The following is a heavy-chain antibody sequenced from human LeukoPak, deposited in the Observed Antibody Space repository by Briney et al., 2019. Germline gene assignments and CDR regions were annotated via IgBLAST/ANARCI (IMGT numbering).Heavy chain of an antibody. D-gene: IGHD4-17*01. CDR1: ADSVSIYY. CDR3: ARGLGLTAVTEYYFDY. CDR2: ISYSGST. J-gene: IGHJ4*02. Sequence: PSVTLSLTCTVSADSVSIYYWSWIRQRPGKGLEWIGYISYSGSTDYNPSLKSRVTISVDTSKNQFSLKLSSVTAADTAVYYCARGLGLTAVTEYYFDYWGQGTLVTVSS. V-gene: IGHV4-59*08.